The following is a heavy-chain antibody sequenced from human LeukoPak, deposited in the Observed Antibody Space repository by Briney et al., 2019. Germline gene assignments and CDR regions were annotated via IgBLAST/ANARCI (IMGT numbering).Heavy chain of an antibody. CDR2: IKQDGSEK. D-gene: IGHD3-22*01. CDR3: AGGSGFLSDH. J-gene: IGHJ4*02. CDR1: GLTFSSYW. Sequence: GGSLRLSCAASGLTFSSYWMSWVRQAPGKGLEWVAIIKQDGSEKYYLDSVKGRFTISRDNAKNSLYVQMNSLRAEDTAVYYCAGGSGFLSDHWGQGTLVTVSS. V-gene: IGHV3-7*01.